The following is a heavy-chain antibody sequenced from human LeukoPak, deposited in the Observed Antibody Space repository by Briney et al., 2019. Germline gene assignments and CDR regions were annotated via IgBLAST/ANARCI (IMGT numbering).Heavy chain of an antibody. CDR1: GFSFSSYG. J-gene: IGHJ5*01. CDR2: ITTSSSYI. D-gene: IGHD3-10*01. Sequence: PGGSLRLSCAASGFSFSSYGMHWVRQAPGKGLEWVSSITTSSSYIYYADSVKGRFTISRDNAKNSLFLQMNSLRAEDTAVYYCATDLIHYYASGAKTWGHGTLVTVSS. V-gene: IGHV3-21*01. CDR3: ATDLIHYYASGAKT.